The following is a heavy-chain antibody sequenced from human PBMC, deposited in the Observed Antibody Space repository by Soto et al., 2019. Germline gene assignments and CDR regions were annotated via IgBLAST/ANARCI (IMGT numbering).Heavy chain of an antibody. Sequence: SETLSLTCAVSGGSISSGGYSWSCTRQPPRKGLEWIGYIYHSGSTYYNPSLKSRVTISVDTSKNQFSLKLRSVTAADTAVYYCARDCGGDCYSPIDAFDIWGQGTMVTVSS. CDR2: IYHSGST. CDR3: ARDCGGDCYSPIDAFDI. CDR1: GGSISSGGYS. D-gene: IGHD2-21*02. V-gene: IGHV4-30-2*01. J-gene: IGHJ3*02.